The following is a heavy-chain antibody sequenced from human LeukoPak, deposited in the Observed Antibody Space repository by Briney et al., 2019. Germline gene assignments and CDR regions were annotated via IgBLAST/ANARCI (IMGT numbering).Heavy chain of an antibody. CDR2: IDANAKTT. Sequence: HPGGSLRLSCAASGFTFSSYAMHWVRQAPGKGLVWVSRIDANAKTTSYADSVKGRFTISRDNSKNTLYLRMNSLRAEDTAVYYCAKDLWLSGELPYYFDYWGQGTLVTVSS. V-gene: IGHV3-74*01. J-gene: IGHJ4*02. D-gene: IGHD1-26*01. CDR1: GFTFSSYA. CDR3: AKDLWLSGELPYYFDY.